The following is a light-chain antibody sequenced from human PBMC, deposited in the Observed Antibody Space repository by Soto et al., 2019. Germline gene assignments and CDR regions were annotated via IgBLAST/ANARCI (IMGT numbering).Light chain of an antibody. CDR2: SNN. Sequence: SVLTQPPSVSAAPGQKVTISCSGSSSNIGGNSVSWYQQLPGTAPKLLIYSNNQRPSGVPDRFSGSKSGTSASLAVSGLQSEDEADYYCAAWDDSLNGYVFATGTKVTVL. J-gene: IGLJ1*01. CDR1: SSNIGGNS. CDR3: AAWDDSLNGYV. V-gene: IGLV1-44*01.